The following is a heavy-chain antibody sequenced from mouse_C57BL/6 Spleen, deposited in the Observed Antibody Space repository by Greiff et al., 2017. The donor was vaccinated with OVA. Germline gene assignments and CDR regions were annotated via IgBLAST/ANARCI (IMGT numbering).Heavy chain of an antibody. V-gene: IGHV3-6*01. J-gene: IGHJ2*01. CDR3: ARGGSSGDYFDY. D-gene: IGHD3-2*02. CDR1: GYSITSGYY. CDR2: ISYDGSN. Sequence: VQLQQSGPGLVKPSQSLSLTCSVTGYSITSGYYWNWIRQFPGNKLEWMGYISYDGSNNYNPSLKNRISITRDTSKNQFFLKLNSVTTEDTATYYCARGGSSGDYFDYWGQGTTLTVSS.